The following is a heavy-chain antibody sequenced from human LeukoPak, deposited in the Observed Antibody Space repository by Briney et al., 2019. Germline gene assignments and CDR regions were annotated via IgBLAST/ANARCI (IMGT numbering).Heavy chain of an antibody. J-gene: IGHJ4*02. CDR1: GGSISSGSYY. V-gene: IGHV4-61*02. Sequence: SETLSLTCTVSGGSISSGSYYWSWIRQPAGKGLEWIGRIYTSGSTNYNPSRKSRVTISVDTSKNQFSLKLSSVTAADTAVYYCAREVVTMVRGVIVDYWGQGTLVTVSS. CDR2: IYTSGST. D-gene: IGHD3-10*01. CDR3: AREVVTMVRGVIVDY.